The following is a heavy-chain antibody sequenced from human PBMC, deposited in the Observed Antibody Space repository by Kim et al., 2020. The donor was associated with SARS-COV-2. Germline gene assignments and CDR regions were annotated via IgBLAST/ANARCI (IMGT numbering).Heavy chain of an antibody. CDR1: GFTLSSYA. CDR3: ARDQGGGVITRGMDV. J-gene: IGHJ6*02. D-gene: IGHD1-1*01. CDR2: ISYDGSNK. V-gene: IGHV3-30-3*01. Sequence: GGSLRLSCAAPGFTLSSYAMHWVRQAPGKGLEWMAVISYDGSNKYYADSVKGRFTISRDNSKNTLYLQMNSLRAEDTAVYYCARDQGGGVITRGMDVWGQGTTFTVSS.